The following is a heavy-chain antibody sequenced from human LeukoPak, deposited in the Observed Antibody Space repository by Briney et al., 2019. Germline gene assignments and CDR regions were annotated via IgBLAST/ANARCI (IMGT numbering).Heavy chain of an antibody. D-gene: IGHD6-19*01. CDR2: IYPGDSDT. V-gene: IGHV5-51*01. Sequence: GESLKISCKGSGSSFTSYWIGCVRQMPGKGLEWMGIIYPGDSDTRYSPSFQGQVTISADKSISTAYLQWSSLKASDTAMYYCARQGGQWLAESAFDIWGQGTMVTVSS. J-gene: IGHJ3*02. CDR3: ARQGGQWLAESAFDI. CDR1: GSSFTSYW.